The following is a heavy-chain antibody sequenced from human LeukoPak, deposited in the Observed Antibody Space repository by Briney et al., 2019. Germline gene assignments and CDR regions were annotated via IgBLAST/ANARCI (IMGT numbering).Heavy chain of an antibody. V-gene: IGHV3-7*01. D-gene: IGHD7-27*01. CDR3: ARAGVTNQLGQTYWYFDL. Sequence: PGGSLRLSCTPSGFTLSNYWMTWVRQAPGKGLEWVAKIQKDGSEAYYVDSMEGRFTISRDNAENSLYLQMHSLRAEDTAAYSCARAGVTNQLGQTYWYFDLWGRGTLVTVSS. CDR1: GFTLSNYW. CDR2: IQKDGSEA. J-gene: IGHJ2*01.